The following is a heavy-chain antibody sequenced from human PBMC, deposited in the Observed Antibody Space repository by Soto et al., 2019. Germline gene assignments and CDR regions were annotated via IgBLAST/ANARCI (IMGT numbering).Heavy chain of an antibody. J-gene: IGHJ6*02. D-gene: IGHD6-13*01. CDR1: GFTFSSYG. CDR3: ARDRLLGSSWREETKYYYYGMDV. V-gene: IGHV3-30*03. Sequence: GGSLRLSCAASGFTFSSYGMHWVRQAPGKGLEWVAVISYDGSNKYYADSVKGRFTISRDNSKNTLYLQMNSLRAEDTAVYYCARDRLLGSSWREETKYYYYGMDVWGQGTTVTVSS. CDR2: ISYDGSNK.